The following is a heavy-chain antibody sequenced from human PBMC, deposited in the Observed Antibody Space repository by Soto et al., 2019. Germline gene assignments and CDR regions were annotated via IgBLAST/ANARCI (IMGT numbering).Heavy chain of an antibody. J-gene: IGHJ5*02. V-gene: IGHV4-39*01. D-gene: IGHD6-13*01. CDR2: IYYSGST. CDR3: ARRGRAAGTDWWFDP. Sequence: QLQLQESGPGLVKPSETLSLTCTVSGGSISSSSFHWGWIRQPPGKGLEWIGSIYYSGSTYYSPSLKRRVTMSVDTSKNQFSLKLSSVTAADTAVYYCARRGRAAGTDWWFDPWGQGTLVTVSS. CDR1: GGSISSSSFH.